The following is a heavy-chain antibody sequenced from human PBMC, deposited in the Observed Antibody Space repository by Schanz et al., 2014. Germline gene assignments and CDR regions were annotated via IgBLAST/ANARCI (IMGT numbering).Heavy chain of an antibody. Sequence: EVQLVESGGGLIQPGGSLRLSCAASGFTVSSNYMSWVRQAPGKGLEWVSVIYSGGSTYYADSVKGRFTISRDNSRKTLSLQMTSLRAEDTAVYYCAKHRHYADNNGYPGIDYWGQGTLVTVS. V-gene: IGHV3-53*01. D-gene: IGHD3-16*01. CDR3: AKHRHYADNNGYPGIDY. CDR2: IYSGGST. CDR1: GFTVSSNY. J-gene: IGHJ4*02.